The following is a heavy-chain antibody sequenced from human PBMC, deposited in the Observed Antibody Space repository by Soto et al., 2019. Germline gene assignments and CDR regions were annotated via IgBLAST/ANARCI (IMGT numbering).Heavy chain of an antibody. CDR1: GYTFTSYG. CDR2: ISAYNGNT. V-gene: IGHV1-18*01. J-gene: IGHJ4*02. Sequence: GASVKVSCKASGYTFTSYGISWVRQAPGQGLEWMGWISAYNGNTNYAQKLQGRVTMTTDTSTSTAYMELRSLRSDDTAVYYCARGPPPPVEWLADFFDYWGQGTLVTVSS. CDR3: ARGPPPPVEWLADFFDY. D-gene: IGHD3-3*01.